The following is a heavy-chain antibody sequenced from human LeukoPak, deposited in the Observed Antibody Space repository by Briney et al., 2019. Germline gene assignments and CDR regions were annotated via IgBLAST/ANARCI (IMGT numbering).Heavy chain of an antibody. D-gene: IGHD3-10*01. CDR1: GGSISSYY. J-gene: IGHJ4*02. V-gene: IGHV4-4*08. Sequence: PSETLSLTCSVSGGSISSYYWSWLRQPPGKGLEWIGYIYTSGSTNYNPSLKSRVTISVDTSKNQCSLKLSSVTAADTAVYYCARRTWGVYYFDYWGQGTLVTVSS. CDR3: ARRTWGVYYFDY. CDR2: IYTSGST.